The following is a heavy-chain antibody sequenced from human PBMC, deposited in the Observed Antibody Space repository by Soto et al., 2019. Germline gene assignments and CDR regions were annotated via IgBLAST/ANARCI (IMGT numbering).Heavy chain of an antibody. CDR2: ISHLENT. CDR1: GASIPYGGYS. V-gene: IGHV4-30-2*01. CDR3: ARGGGYDPFDY. D-gene: IGHD5-12*01. Sequence: LQLHQSGSGLVKASQTLSLTCTFSGASIPYGGYSWSWIRQPAGKGLEWIGYISHLENTFYNPSFQSRLTLSIDRSKNQFSLKLASMTAADTAVYYCARGGGYDPFDYWGQGTLVTVAS. J-gene: IGHJ4*02.